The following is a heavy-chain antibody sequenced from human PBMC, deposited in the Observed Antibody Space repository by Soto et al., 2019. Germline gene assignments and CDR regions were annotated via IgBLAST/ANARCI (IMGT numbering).Heavy chain of an antibody. CDR1: GGSISSGDYY. J-gene: IGHJ5*02. D-gene: IGHD3-16*01. Sequence: SETLSLTCTVSGGSISSGDYYWSWIRQPPGKGLEWIGYIYYSGSTYYNPSLKSRVTISVDTSKNQFSLKLSSVTAADTAVYYCARDRAHLGWFDPWGQGTLVTVSS. V-gene: IGHV4-30-4*01. CDR2: IYYSGST. CDR3: ARDRAHLGWFDP.